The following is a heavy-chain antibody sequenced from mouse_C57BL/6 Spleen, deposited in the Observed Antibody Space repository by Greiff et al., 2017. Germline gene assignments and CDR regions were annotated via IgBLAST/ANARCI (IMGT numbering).Heavy chain of an antibody. CDR2: IRSKSNNYAT. CDR1: GFSFNTYA. CDR3: VRQGDFYGNYPLYAMDY. D-gene: IGHD2-1*01. Sequence: EVKLVESGGGLVQPKGSLKLSCAASGFSFNTYAMNWVRQAPGKGLEWVARIRSKSNNYATYYADSVKDRFTISRDDSESMLYLQMNNLKTDDTAMYYCVRQGDFYGNYPLYAMDYWGQGTSVTVSS. J-gene: IGHJ4*01. V-gene: IGHV10-1*01.